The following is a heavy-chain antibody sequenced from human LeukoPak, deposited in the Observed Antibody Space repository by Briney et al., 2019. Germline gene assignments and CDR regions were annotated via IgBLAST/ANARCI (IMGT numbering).Heavy chain of an antibody. V-gene: IGHV3-21*01. CDR1: GFTFSSYS. CDR2: ISSSSSYI. J-gene: IGHJ6*02. CDR3: ARATRGYYYDSSDGMDV. D-gene: IGHD3-22*01. Sequence: PGGSLRLSCAASGFTFSSYSMNWARQAPGKGLEWVSSISSSSSYIYYADSVKGRFTISRDNAKNSLYLQMNSLRAEDTAVYYCARATRGYYYDSSDGMDVWGQGTTVTVSS.